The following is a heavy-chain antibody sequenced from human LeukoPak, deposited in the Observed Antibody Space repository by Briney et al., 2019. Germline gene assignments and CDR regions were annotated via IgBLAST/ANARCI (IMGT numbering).Heavy chain of an antibody. D-gene: IGHD1-26*01. CDR2: ISSSGSTI. CDR3: ARVVGATLFDY. J-gene: IGHJ4*02. V-gene: IGHV3-48*03. CDR1: GFTFSSYE. Sequence: GGSLRLSCAASGFTFSSYEMNWVRQAPGKGLEWVSYISSSGSTIYSADSVKGRFTISRDSAKNSLYLQMNSLRAEDTAVYYCARVVGATLFDYWGQGTLVTVSS.